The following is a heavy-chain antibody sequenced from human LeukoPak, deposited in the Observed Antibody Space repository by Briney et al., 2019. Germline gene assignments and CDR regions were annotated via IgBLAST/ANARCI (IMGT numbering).Heavy chain of an antibody. CDR2: ISGGTGGST. D-gene: IGHD6-13*01. Sequence: GGSLRLSCAASGFTFNDYAINWVRQAPGKGLEWVSVISGGTGGSTYYADSVKGRFTISRDNTKNTLYLQMNSLRAEDTAVYYCAKRGSSSWTQFDYWGQGTLVTVSS. CDR3: AKRGSSSWTQFDY. J-gene: IGHJ4*02. V-gene: IGHV3-23*01. CDR1: GFTFNDYA.